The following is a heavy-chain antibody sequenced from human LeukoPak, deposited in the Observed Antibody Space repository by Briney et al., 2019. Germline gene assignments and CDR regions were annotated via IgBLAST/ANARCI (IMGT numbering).Heavy chain of an antibody. V-gene: IGHV3-74*01. CDR1: GFTFSSYW. Sequence: PGGSLRLSCAASGFTFSSYWMHWVRQAPGKGLVWVSRINSDGSSTSYADSVKGRFTISRDNAKNTLYLQMNSLRAEDTAAYYCAREVVTTGFDYWGQGTLVTVSS. CDR2: INSDGSST. D-gene: IGHD2-21*02. CDR3: AREVVTTGFDY. J-gene: IGHJ4*02.